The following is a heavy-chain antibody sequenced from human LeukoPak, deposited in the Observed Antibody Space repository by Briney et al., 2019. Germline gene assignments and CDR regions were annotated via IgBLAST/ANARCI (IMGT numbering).Heavy chain of an antibody. V-gene: IGHV1-46*01. CDR2: INPNGGST. CDR1: GYTFTSYY. Sequence: ASVKVSCKASGYTFTSYYMHWARQAPGQGLEWMGTINPNGGSTSYAQNLQGRVTMTRDTSTSTVYMELSSLRSEDTAMYYCACSSAWYGAYWGQGTLVTVSS. J-gene: IGHJ4*02. D-gene: IGHD6-19*01. CDR3: ACSSAWYGAY.